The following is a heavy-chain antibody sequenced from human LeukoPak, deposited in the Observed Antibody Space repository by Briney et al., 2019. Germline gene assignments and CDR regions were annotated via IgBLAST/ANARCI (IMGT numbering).Heavy chain of an antibody. CDR3: ARDHRAVGSGFRYYYGMDV. D-gene: IGHD3-22*01. CDR1: GYTFTSYG. J-gene: IGHJ6*02. V-gene: IGHV1-18*01. Sequence: ASVKVSCKASGYTFTSYGISWVRQAPGQGLEWMGWISAYNGNTNYAQKLQGRVTMTTDTSTSTAYMELRSLRSDDTAVYYCARDHRAVGSGFRYYYGMDVWGQGTTVTVSS. CDR2: ISAYNGNT.